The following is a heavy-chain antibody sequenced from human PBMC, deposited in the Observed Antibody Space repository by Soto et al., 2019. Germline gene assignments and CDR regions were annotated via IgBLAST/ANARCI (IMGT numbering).Heavy chain of an antibody. CDR3: ARARRYDSVFYGVDV. CDR1: EFRFDNYG. D-gene: IGHD5-12*01. CDR2: ISHDGKEK. J-gene: IGHJ6*02. V-gene: IGHV3-30*03. Sequence: VQLVESGGGLVQPGKSLRLSCSASEFRFDNYGLHWVRQAPGKGLEWVAFISHDGKEKYYADSIEGRFSVSRDNPNNSFFLHTSSLTTADTAVYYCARARRYDSVFYGVDVWGQGTTVTVSS.